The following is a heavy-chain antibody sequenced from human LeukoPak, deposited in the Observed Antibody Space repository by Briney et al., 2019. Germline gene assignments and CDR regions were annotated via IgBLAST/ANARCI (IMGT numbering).Heavy chain of an antibody. Sequence: SVKVSCKASGGTFSSYAINWVRQAPGQGLEGMGGIIPVFGTANYAQKFQGRVTITADESTSTAYMELSSLRSEDTAVYFCARVSRTSMVRGIITFDYWGQGTLVTVSS. CDR1: GGTFSSYA. V-gene: IGHV1-69*13. CDR3: ARVSRTSMVRGIITFDY. J-gene: IGHJ4*02. D-gene: IGHD3-10*01. CDR2: IIPVFGTA.